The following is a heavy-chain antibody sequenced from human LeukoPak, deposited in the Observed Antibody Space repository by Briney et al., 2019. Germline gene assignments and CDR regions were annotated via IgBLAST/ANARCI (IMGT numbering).Heavy chain of an antibody. Sequence: PGGSLRLSCAASGFSFSSYAMSWVRQAPGKGLVWVSVISDRGGSTYYADSVKGRFTISRDNPKTTLYLQMNSLRAEDTAVYYCARARAYYYGLDVWGQGTTVAVSS. CDR1: GFSFSSYA. CDR3: ARARAYYYGLDV. CDR2: ISDRGGST. V-gene: IGHV3-23*01. J-gene: IGHJ6*02.